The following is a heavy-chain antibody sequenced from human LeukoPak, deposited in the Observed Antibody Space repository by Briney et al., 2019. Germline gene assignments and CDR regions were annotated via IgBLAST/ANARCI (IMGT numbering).Heavy chain of an antibody. J-gene: IGHJ3*02. V-gene: IGHV3-48*01. Sequence: PGGSLRLSCVAYGFTFNAYSMNWARQAPGKGLEWISYIRSRDGIVSYADSVKGRFTISTDTAKSSLFLQMNGLSADDTAVYYCVRDYVYAFDIWGQGTMVTVSS. CDR2: IRSRDGIV. D-gene: IGHD3-16*01. CDR3: VRDYVYAFDI. CDR1: GFTFNAYS.